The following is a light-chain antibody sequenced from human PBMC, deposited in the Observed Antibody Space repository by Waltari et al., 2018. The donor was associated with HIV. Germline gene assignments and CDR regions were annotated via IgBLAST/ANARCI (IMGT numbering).Light chain of an antibody. CDR3: AAWDHSRSARV. CDR2: RDN. J-gene: IGLJ3*02. Sequence: QSVLTQPPSASGTPGQRVTISCSGSNSNIGSNSVYWYQQFPGTAPKLLIYRDNQRPSGVPDRFSGSKSGTSASLAISGRRSEDEADYYCAAWDHSRSARVFGGGTKMTVL. CDR1: NSNIGSNS. V-gene: IGLV1-47*01.